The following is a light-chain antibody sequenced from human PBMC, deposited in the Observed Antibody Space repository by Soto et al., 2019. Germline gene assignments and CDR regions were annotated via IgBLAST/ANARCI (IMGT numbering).Light chain of an antibody. CDR3: QQSYSTPWT. V-gene: IGKV1-39*01. Sequence: DIQMTQSPFSLSAFVGDRVTITCRASQSISSYLNWYQQKPGKVPRLLIYAASSLQSGVPSRFSGSGSGTDFVLTISSLHPEDFATYYCQQSYSTPWTFGQGTKVEIK. CDR2: AAS. CDR1: QSISSY. J-gene: IGKJ1*01.